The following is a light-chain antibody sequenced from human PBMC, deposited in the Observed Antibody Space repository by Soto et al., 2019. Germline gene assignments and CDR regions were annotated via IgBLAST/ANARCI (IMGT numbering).Light chain of an antibody. CDR2: GAS. Sequence: EIVLTQSPGTLSLSPGERAKLSCRASPSVSSSYLAWSKQKPGKAPRFLIYGASNRATGIPDRFSASGSGTDFTLTIRRLEPEDFAVDYCQQYGSSGTFRQVTKVDIK. J-gene: IGKJ1*01. CDR1: PSVSSSY. V-gene: IGKV3-20*01. CDR3: QQYGSSGT.